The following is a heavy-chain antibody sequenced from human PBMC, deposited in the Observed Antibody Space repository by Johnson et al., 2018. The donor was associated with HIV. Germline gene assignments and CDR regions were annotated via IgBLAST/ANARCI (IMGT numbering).Heavy chain of an antibody. V-gene: IGHV3-30*04. CDR3: ARGEGAFDI. J-gene: IGHJ3*02. Sequence: VQLVESGGGLVQPGGSLRLSCAASGFAFSGYALHWVRQAPGKGLEWVAVISYDGTKKYYAGSVKGRFTISRDNSKNTLYLQMNKLRAEDTAVYYCARGEGAFDIWGQGTMVTVSS. CDR2: ISYDGTKK. CDR1: GFAFSGYA.